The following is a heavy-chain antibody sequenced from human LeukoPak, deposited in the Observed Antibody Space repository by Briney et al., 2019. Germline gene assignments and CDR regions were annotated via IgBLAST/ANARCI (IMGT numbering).Heavy chain of an antibody. Sequence: GGSLRLSCAASGFTFSGYSMTWVRQAPGKGLEWVANIKGDGSGIYYVDSVKGRFTISRDNTKDSLYLQMNSLRAEDTAVYYCARAIYGGNSGVDYWGQGTLVTVSS. CDR1: GFTFSGYS. D-gene: IGHD4-23*01. CDR3: ARAIYGGNSGVDY. J-gene: IGHJ4*02. CDR2: IKGDGSGI. V-gene: IGHV3-7*02.